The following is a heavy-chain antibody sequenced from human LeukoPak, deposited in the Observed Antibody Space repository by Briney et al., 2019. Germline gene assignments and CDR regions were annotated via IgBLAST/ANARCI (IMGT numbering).Heavy chain of an antibody. D-gene: IGHD3-10*01. Sequence: SETLSLTCTVSGDSFSNGNYYWSWLRQPPGKALEWIGYIYYTGKTYYNPSLEGRVTILVDTSRNHFSVKLSSVTAADTAVYYCARSQNYYGSGDYWSQGTLVTVSS. CDR2: IYYTGKT. V-gene: IGHV4-61*03. CDR3: ARSQNYYGSGDY. J-gene: IGHJ4*02. CDR1: GDSFSNGNYY.